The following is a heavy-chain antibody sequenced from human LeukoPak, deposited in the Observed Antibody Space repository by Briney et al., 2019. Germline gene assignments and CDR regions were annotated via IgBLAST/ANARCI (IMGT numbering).Heavy chain of an antibody. Sequence: GESLKISCEGSGYSFTNYWIGWVRQMPGKGLEWMGIIYPGDSDSRYSPSLQGHVTISADKSISTTYLQWSSLKASDTAIYYCARLFSTTLWYFDLWGRGTLVTVSS. V-gene: IGHV5-51*01. CDR2: IYPGDSDS. CDR3: ARLFSTTLWYFDL. D-gene: IGHD2-2*01. J-gene: IGHJ2*01. CDR1: GYSFTNYW.